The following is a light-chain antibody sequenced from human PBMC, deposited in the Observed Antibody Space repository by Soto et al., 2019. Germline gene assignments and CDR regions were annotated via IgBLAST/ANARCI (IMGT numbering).Light chain of an antibody. CDR1: QSVSFGQ. CDR2: GAS. J-gene: IGKJ4*01. V-gene: IGKV3-20*01. Sequence: EIVFTHSPGTLSLSPGERATLSCRASQSVSFGQLAWHQQKPGQAPRLLIYGASMRVPGIPDRFSGSGSVTDFTLTISRLEPEDFAVHYSPQYGTSLFTFGGGTKVDI. CDR3: PQYGTSLFT.